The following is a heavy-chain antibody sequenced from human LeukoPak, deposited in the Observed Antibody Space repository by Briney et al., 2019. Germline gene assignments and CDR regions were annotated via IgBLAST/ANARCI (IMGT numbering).Heavy chain of an antibody. CDR3: IRDFRSADL. Sequence: GGSLRLSCVASGFTFSNYWMHWVRQPPGEGLVWVSRIYVDGRTTNYADSVKARFTISRDNAKNTVYLEMNSLSVEDTATYYCIRDFRSADLWGQGALVTVTS. V-gene: IGHV3-74*01. CDR2: IYVDGRTT. CDR1: GFTFSNYW. J-gene: IGHJ5*02.